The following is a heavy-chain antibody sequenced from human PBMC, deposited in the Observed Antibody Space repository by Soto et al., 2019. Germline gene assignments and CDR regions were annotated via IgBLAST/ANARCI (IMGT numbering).Heavy chain of an antibody. CDR3: AKGHGDWGGNFLNS. CDR1: GVTFSSFA. CDR2: ISGSSGRI. Sequence: EVQLLESGGGLVQPGGSLRLSCAASGVTFSSFAMSWVRQAPGKGLEWVSSISGSSGRIDYADSVKGRFTIARDNSKNTLFLQMNSLRAEDTAVYSCAKGHGDWGGNFLNSWGQGTLVTVSS. D-gene: IGHD4-17*01. V-gene: IGHV3-23*01. J-gene: IGHJ4*02.